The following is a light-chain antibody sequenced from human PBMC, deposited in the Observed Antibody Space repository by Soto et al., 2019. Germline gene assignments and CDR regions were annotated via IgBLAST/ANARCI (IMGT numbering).Light chain of an antibody. CDR2: AAS. J-gene: IGKJ1*01. CDR1: QSIGYW. V-gene: IGKV1-5*01. Sequence: SAFTVSASMEDRVTITCRASQSIGYWLAWYQQKPGKAPNLLIYAASTLETGVPSRFSGSGFGTEFTLTIASLQPDDSATYYCQQYNSFSKTFGRGTKVDI. CDR3: QQYNSFSKT.